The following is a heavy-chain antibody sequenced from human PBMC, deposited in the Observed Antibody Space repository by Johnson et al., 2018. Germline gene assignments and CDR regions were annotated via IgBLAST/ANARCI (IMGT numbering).Heavy chain of an antibody. D-gene: IGHD5-12*01. CDR3: VHSGDYALLI. CDR2: IFGRGNT. Sequence: QVQLQESGPGLVKSSGTLSLTCAVSGASVNSNKWWSWVRQTPGKGLEWIGEIFGRGNTNYNPSPKSRLTISVDKSKNQFSLILTSVTAADTAMYYCVHSGDYALLIWGHGIMVPVSS. V-gene: IGHV4-4*02. J-gene: IGHJ3*02. CDR1: GASVNSNKW.